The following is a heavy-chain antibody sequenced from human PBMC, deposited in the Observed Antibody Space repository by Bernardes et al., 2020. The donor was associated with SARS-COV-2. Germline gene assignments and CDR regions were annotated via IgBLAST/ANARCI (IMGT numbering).Heavy chain of an antibody. CDR2: ISAYNGNT. Sequence: ASVKVSCKASGYTFTSYGISWVRQAPGQGLEWMGWISAYNGNTNYAQKLQGRVTMTTDTSTSTAYMELRSLRSDDTAVYYCARAEDYDFIAVYFDLWGRGTLVTVSS. D-gene: IGHD3-3*01. J-gene: IGHJ2*01. CDR1: GYTFTSYG. CDR3: ARAEDYDFIAVYFDL. V-gene: IGHV1-18*01.